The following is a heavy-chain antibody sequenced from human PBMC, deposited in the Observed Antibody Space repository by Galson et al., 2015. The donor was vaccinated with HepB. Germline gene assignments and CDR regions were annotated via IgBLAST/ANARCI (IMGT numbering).Heavy chain of an antibody. Sequence: SLRLSCAASGFTFSSYAMHWVRQAPGKGLEWVAVISYDGSNKYYADSVKGRFTISRDNSKNTLYLQMNSLRAEDTAVYYCARDSRDQWLVPYYGMDVWGQGTTVTVSS. CDR2: ISYDGSNK. J-gene: IGHJ6*02. CDR1: GFTFSSYA. CDR3: ARDSRDQWLVPYYGMDV. D-gene: IGHD6-19*01. V-gene: IGHV3-30*04.